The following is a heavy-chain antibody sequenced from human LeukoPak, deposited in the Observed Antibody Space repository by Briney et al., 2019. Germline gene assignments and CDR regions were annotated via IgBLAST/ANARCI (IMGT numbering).Heavy chain of an antibody. CDR3: ARETGITMVRGVIISPWFDP. CDR1: GYTFTGYY. CDR2: INPNSGGT. Sequence: ASVKVSCKASGYTFTGYYMHWVRQAPGQGLEWMGWINPNSGGTNYAQKVQGRVTMTRDTSISTAYMELSRLRSDDTAVYYCARETGITMVRGVIISPWFDPWGQGTLVTVSS. D-gene: IGHD3-10*01. J-gene: IGHJ5*02. V-gene: IGHV1-2*02.